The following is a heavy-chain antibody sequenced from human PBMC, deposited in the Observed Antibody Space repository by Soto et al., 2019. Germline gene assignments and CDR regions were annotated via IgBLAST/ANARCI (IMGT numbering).Heavy chain of an antibody. V-gene: IGHV3-23*01. CDR1: GFTFSSYA. CDR3: EKLGVINGFYVSFDY. J-gene: IGHJ4*02. D-gene: IGHD3-10*01. CDR2: ISGSGGST. Sequence: GGSLRLSCAASGFTFSSYAMSWVRQAPGKGLEWVSAISGSGGSTYYADSVKGRFTISRDNSKNTLYLQMNSLRAEDTAVYYCEKLGVINGFYVSFDYCGQGNMVAVSS.